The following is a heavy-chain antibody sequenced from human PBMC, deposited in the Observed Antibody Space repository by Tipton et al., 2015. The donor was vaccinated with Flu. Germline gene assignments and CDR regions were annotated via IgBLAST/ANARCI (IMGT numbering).Heavy chain of an antibody. Sequence: QLVQSGAEVKKPGESLKISCKGSGYSFTSYWIGWVRQMPGKGLEWMGIIYPGDSDTRYSPSFQGPVTISADKSISTAYLQWSSLEASDPAMYYCARRLGGGSSWPVYGMDVWGQGTTVTVSS. V-gene: IGHV5-51*01. D-gene: IGHD6-13*01. CDR3: ARRLGGGSSWPVYGMDV. J-gene: IGHJ6*02. CDR2: IYPGDSDT. CDR1: GYSFTSYW.